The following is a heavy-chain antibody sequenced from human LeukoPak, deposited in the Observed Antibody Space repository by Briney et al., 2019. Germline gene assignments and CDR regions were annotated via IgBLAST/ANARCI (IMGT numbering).Heavy chain of an antibody. V-gene: IGHV3-23*01. Sequence: GGSLRLSCAASGFTLSSYAMSWVRQAPGKGLEWVSAISGSGGSTYYADSVKGRFTISRDNSKNTLYLQMNSLRAEDTAVYYCANGDENMNNPDYWGQGTLVTVSS. CDR3: ANGDENMNNPDY. J-gene: IGHJ4*02. CDR2: ISGSGGST. D-gene: IGHD1-14*01. CDR1: GFTLSSYA.